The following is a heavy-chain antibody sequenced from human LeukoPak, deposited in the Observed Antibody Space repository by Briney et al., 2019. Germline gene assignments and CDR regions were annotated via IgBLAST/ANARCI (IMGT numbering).Heavy chain of an antibody. D-gene: IGHD6-6*01. V-gene: IGHV4-39*01. Sequence: SETLSLTCTVSGGSISSSSYYWGWIRQPPGKGLEWIGSIYYSGSTYYNPSLKSRVTISVDTSKNQFSLKLSSVTAADTAVYYCARRVYSSSSGDWFDPWGQGTLVTVSS. CDR1: GGSISSSSYY. J-gene: IGHJ5*02. CDR2: IYYSGST. CDR3: ARRVYSSSSGDWFDP.